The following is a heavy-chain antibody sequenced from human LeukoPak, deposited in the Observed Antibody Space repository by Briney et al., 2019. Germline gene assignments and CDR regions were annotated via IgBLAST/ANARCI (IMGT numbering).Heavy chain of an antibody. V-gene: IGHV1-2*02. D-gene: IGHD3-3*01. CDR1: GYTFTDNY. J-gene: IGHJ4*02. CDR2: IHPDSGGT. Sequence: ASVKVSCKASGYTFTDNYINWVRQAPGQGLEWMGWIHPDSGGTSYAQKFQGRVTMTGDTSISTAYMELSTLKSDDTAVYYCARGEGWSGYYSHYYFDYWGQGTLVTVSS. CDR3: ARGEGWSGYYSHYYFDY.